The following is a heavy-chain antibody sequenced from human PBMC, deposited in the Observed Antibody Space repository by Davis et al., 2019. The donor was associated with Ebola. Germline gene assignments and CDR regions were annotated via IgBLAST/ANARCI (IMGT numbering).Heavy chain of an antibody. J-gene: IGHJ6*02. Sequence: PSETLSLTCTVSGGSISSGDYYWSWIRQPPGKGLEWIGYIYYSGSTYYNPSLKSRVTISVDTSKNQFSLKLSSVTAADTAVYYCARGGDTMVRGTYYYYGMDVWGQGTTVTVSS. CDR1: GGSISSGDYY. D-gene: IGHD3-10*01. CDR2: IYYSGST. V-gene: IGHV4-30-4*01. CDR3: ARGGDTMVRGTYYYYGMDV.